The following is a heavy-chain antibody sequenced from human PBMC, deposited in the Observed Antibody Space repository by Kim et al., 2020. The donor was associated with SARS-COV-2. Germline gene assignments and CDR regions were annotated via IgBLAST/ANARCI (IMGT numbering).Heavy chain of an antibody. CDR2: INWIGGST. CDR3: TSSADPGIAAAGDY. V-gene: IGHV3-20*01. CDR1: GFTFDDFG. D-gene: IGHD6-13*01. Sequence: GGSLRLSCAASGFTFDDFGMSWVRQAPGKGLEWVSGINWIGGSTVYADSVKGRFTISRDNAKNSLYLQMNSLRAEDTALYHCTSSADPGIAAAGDYWGQG. J-gene: IGHJ4*02.